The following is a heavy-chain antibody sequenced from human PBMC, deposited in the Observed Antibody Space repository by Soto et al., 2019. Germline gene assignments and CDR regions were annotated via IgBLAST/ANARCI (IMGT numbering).Heavy chain of an antibody. Sequence: ASETLSLTCTVSGGSISSGDYYWSWIRQPPGKGLEWIGYIYYSGSTYYNPSLKSRVTISVDTSKNQFSLKLSSVTAADTAVYYCAREVKEGLTGTTSYYYYYGMDVWGQGTTVTVSS. D-gene: IGHD1-20*01. CDR3: AREVKEGLTGTTSYYYYYGMDV. CDR2: IYYSGST. CDR1: GGSISSGDYY. V-gene: IGHV4-30-4*01. J-gene: IGHJ6*02.